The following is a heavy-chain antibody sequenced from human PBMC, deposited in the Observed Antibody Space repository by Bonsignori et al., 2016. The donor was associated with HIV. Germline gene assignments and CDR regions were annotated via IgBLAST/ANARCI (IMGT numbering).Heavy chain of an antibody. V-gene: IGHV1-2*02. CDR3: ARDNNYIWGTYRGTSFDP. CDR1: GYTFTDYY. D-gene: IGHD3-16*02. CDR2: INPNSGST. Sequence: QVQLVQSGAEVKKPGASVKVSCQASGYTFTDYYMHWVRQAPGQGLEWMGWINPNSGSTIYAEKFEGRVTMTRDTSISTAYMELTSLRSDDTAVYYCARDNNYIWGTYRGTSFDP. J-gene: IGHJ5*02.